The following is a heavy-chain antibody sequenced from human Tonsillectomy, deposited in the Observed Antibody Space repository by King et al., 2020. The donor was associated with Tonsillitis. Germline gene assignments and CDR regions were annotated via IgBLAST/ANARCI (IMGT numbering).Heavy chain of an antibody. J-gene: IGHJ4*02. V-gene: IGHV3-15*07. D-gene: IGHD6-19*01. CDR1: GFTFTNAW. Sequence: VQLVESGGGLVQPGGSLRLSCAASGFTFTNAWMNCGRQAPGKGLEWVGRIKSKTDGGTTDYVVPVKGRFTISRDDSKNTLYLQMKSLKTEDTAVCYCTTDYSSGWYGDFDYWGQGTLVTVSS. CDR2: IKSKTDGGTT. CDR3: TTDYSSGWYGDFDY.